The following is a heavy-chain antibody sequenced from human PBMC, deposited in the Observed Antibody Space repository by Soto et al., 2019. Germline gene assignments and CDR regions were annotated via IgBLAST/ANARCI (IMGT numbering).Heavy chain of an antibody. D-gene: IGHD5-12*01. CDR3: AKDGGKDGYFGNWLDP. V-gene: IGHV1-69*15. CDR2: IIPIFGSA. J-gene: IGHJ5*02. Sequence: QVQLVQSGAEVKKPGSSVKVSCKASGGTFSNYAITWVRQAPGQGLEWLGRIIPIFGSANYAKKFQGRVTITADESTTTAYMELRSLRSDDTAVYYCAKDGGKDGYFGNWLDPWGQGTLVTVSS. CDR1: GGTFSNYA.